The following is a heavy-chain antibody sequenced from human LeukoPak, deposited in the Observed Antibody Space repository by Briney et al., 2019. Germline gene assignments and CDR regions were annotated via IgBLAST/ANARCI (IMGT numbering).Heavy chain of an antibody. CDR3: AKVRYSYSDY. CDR2: ISASGGST. J-gene: IGHJ4*02. V-gene: IGHV3-23*01. CDR1: GFTFSSYD. D-gene: IGHD5-18*01. Sequence: GGSLRLSCAASGFTFSSYDMSWVRQAPGKGVEWVSDISASGGSTYYADSVKGRFTISRDNFKNTVYLQMNSLRAEDTAVYYCAKVRYSYSDYWGQGTLVTVSS.